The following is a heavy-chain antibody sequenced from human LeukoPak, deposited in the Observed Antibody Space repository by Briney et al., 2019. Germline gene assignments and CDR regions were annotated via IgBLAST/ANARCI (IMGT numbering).Heavy chain of an antibody. CDR1: GDPFSSHG. Sequence: ASVKVSCKTSGDPFSSHGISWVRQAPGQGLEWMGGIIPIFGTANYAQKFQGRVTITADESTSTAYMELSSLRSEDTAVYYCARASHSGWYGSSYYYYYMDVWGKGTTVTVSS. D-gene: IGHD6-19*01. CDR2: IIPIFGTA. V-gene: IGHV1-69*01. CDR3: ARASHSGWYGSSYYYYYMDV. J-gene: IGHJ6*03.